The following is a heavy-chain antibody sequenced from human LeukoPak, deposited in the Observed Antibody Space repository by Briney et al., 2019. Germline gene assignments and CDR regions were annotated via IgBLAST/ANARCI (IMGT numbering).Heavy chain of an antibody. V-gene: IGHV3-21*01. D-gene: IGHD1-26*01. CDR1: GCTFSSYS. CDR2: ISSSSSYI. J-gene: IGHJ6*02. Sequence: GGSLRLSCAASGCTFSSYSMNWVRQAPGKGLEWVSSISSSSSYIYYADSVKGRFTISRDNAKNSLYLQMNSLRAEDTAVYYCARNSGSYPYYYYYYGMDVWGQGTTVTVSS. CDR3: ARNSGSYPYYYYYYGMDV.